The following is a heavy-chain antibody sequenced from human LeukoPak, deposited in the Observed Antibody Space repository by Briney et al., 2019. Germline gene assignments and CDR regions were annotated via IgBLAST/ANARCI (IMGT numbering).Heavy chain of an antibody. CDR2: IIPILGIA. V-gene: IGHV1-69*04. Sequence: GASVKVSCKASGGTFSSYAISWVRQAPGQGLEWMGRIIPILGIANYAQKFQGRVTITADKSTSTAYMELRSLRSDDTAVYYCARRRSSSADYWGQGTLVTVSS. CDR1: GGTFSSYA. CDR3: ARRRSSSADY. D-gene: IGHD6-13*01. J-gene: IGHJ4*02.